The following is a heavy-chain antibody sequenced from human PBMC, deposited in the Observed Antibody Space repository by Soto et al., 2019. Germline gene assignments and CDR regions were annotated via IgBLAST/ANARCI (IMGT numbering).Heavy chain of an antibody. CDR1: GFTFSSYG. D-gene: IGHD3-3*01. Sequence: GGSLRLSCAASGFTFSSYGMHWVRQAPGKGLEWVAVIRYDGSNKYYADSVKGRFTISRNNSKNTMYLHINSLRADDTTVYYCAKDQEMNYVVWGGYCNPFDNWGQGTLVTVSS. CDR3: AKDQEMNYVVWGGYCNPFDN. CDR2: IRYDGSNK. V-gene: IGHV3-33*06. J-gene: IGHJ4*02.